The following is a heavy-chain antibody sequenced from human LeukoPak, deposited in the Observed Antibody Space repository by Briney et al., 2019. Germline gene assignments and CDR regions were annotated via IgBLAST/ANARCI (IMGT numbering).Heavy chain of an antibody. Sequence: PSETLSLTCAVSDVSIFRSNWWSWVRQPPGKGLEWIGQISPSGSTNYSPSLKSRVTISVDTSKNQFSLKLSSVTAADTAVYYCAREGTMTRFDYWGQGTLVTVSS. CDR3: AREGTMTRFDY. CDR1: DVSIFRSNW. D-gene: IGHD3-22*01. CDR2: ISPSGST. J-gene: IGHJ4*02. V-gene: IGHV4-4*02.